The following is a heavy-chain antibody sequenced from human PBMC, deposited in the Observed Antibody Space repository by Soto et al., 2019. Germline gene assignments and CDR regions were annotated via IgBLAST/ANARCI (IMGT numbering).Heavy chain of an antibody. D-gene: IGHD6-19*01. Sequence: APVSVSCTASVYTFTIYGISWVQQAPGQGLEWMGWISAYNGNTNYAQKLQGRVTMTTDTSASTAYMELSSLRSEDTAVYYCARVKQWLDGMDVCGQGPTVTVSS. J-gene: IGHJ6*02. V-gene: IGHV1-18*04. CDR3: ARVKQWLDGMDV. CDR1: VYTFTIYG. CDR2: ISAYNGNT.